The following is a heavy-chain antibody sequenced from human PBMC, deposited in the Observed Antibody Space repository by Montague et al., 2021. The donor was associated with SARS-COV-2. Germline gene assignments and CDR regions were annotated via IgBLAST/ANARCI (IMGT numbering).Heavy chain of an antibody. CDR2: IDWDGDK. J-gene: IGHJ6*02. CDR3: ARGPSDTYYYNGMDV. CDR1: GFSLSTSGMC. V-gene: IGHV2-70*11. Sequence: VKPTQTLTLTCTFSGFSLSTSGMCMTWIRQPPGKALEWLARIDWDGDKYYNTSLKSRLTISEDTSKNLVVLTMTNMDPVDTATYYCARGPSDTYYYNGMDVWGRGTTVTVSS.